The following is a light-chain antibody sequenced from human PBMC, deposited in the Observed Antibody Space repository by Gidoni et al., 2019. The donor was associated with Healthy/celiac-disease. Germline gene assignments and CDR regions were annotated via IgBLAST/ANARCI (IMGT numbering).Light chain of an antibody. CDR1: SSDVGGYNY. Sequence: QSALTPPPSAPGSPGQSVTISCTGTSSDVGGYNYVSWYQQHPGKAPKLMIYEVSKRPSGVPDRFSGSKSGNTASLTVSGLQAEDEADYYCSSYAGSVFGGGTKLTVL. V-gene: IGLV2-8*01. CDR2: EVS. J-gene: IGLJ2*01. CDR3: SSYAGSV.